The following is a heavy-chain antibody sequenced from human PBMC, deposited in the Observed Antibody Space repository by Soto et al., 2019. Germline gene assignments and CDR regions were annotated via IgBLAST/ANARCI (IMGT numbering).Heavy chain of an antibody. CDR3: ARDLKGSSWYYYYGMDV. J-gene: IGHJ6*02. V-gene: IGHV6-1*01. CDR2: TYYRSKWYN. D-gene: IGHD6-13*01. Sequence: SQTLSLTCAISVDIVSSNSAAWNWIRQSPSRGLEWLGRTYYRSKWYNDYAVSVKSRITINPDTSKNQFSLQLNSVTPEDTAVYYCARDLKGSSWYYYYGMDVWGQGTTVTVSS. CDR1: VDIVSSNSAA.